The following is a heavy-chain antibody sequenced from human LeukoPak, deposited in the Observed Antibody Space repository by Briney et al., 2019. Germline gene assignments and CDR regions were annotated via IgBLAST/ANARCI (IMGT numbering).Heavy chain of an antibody. Sequence: PGGSLILSCASSGLTFSSYEMTWGRQAPGKGLGWVSCISSSGSTIYYAAAVKGRFPISRHNANNSLYLQMNGLRAEDTAVYYCARDVLEYYYGSVSYYGYYYGMDVWGKGTTVTVSS. CDR2: ISSSGSTI. CDR3: ARDVLEYYYGSVSYYGYYYGMDV. CDR1: GLTFSSYE. J-gene: IGHJ6*04. D-gene: IGHD3-10*01. V-gene: IGHV3-48*03.